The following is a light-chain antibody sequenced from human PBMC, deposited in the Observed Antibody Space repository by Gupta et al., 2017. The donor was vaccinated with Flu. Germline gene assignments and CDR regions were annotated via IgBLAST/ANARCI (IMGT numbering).Light chain of an antibody. CDR1: QSISGNF. CDR3: QQYGSSYT. CDR2: GAS. Sequence: GERATLSCRASQSISGNFVAWYQQKPGQAPRVLIYGASSRASDIPDRFSGSGSGTDFTLTIDRLEPEDFAVYYCQQYGSSYTFGQGTKLEIK. V-gene: IGKV3-20*01. J-gene: IGKJ2*01.